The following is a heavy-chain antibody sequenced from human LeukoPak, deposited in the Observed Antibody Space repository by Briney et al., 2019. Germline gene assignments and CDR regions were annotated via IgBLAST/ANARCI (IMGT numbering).Heavy chain of an antibody. CDR3: ARDQGLKVPAAIRIAAPGKGVFDI. V-gene: IGHV1-18*01. CDR1: GGTFSSYA. Sequence: ASVKVSCKASGGTFSSYAISWVRQAPGQGLEWMGWISAYNGNTNYAQKLQGRVTMTTDTSTSTAYMELRSLRSDDTAVYYCARDQGLKVPAAIRIAAPGKGVFDIWGQGTMVTVSS. D-gene: IGHD2-2*02. J-gene: IGHJ3*02. CDR2: ISAYNGNT.